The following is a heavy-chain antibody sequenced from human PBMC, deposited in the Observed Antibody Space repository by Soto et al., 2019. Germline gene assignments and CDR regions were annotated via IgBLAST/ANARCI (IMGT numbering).Heavy chain of an antibody. D-gene: IGHD3-10*01. CDR1: GFTFSSYA. J-gene: IGHJ6*02. V-gene: IGHV3-23*01. Sequence: QLGGSLRLSCAASGFTFSSYAMSWVRQAPGKGLEWVSAISGSGGSTHYADSVKGRFTISRDNSKNTLYLQMNSLRAEDTAVYYCAKYHVVRGVPTYYYYGMDVWGQGTTVTVSS. CDR2: ISGSGGST. CDR3: AKYHVVRGVPTYYYYGMDV.